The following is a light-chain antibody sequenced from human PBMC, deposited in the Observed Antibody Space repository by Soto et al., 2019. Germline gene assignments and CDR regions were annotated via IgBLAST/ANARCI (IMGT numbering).Light chain of an antibody. J-gene: IGKJ1*01. CDR3: QQYGSSQT. CDR2: GAS. V-gene: IGKV3-20*01. Sequence: EIVLTQSPGTLSLSPGERATLSCRASQSVSSSYLAWYQQKPGQAPRLLIYGASSRATGIPDRFSGSGSGTDFTLTISRLEPKDFAVYYCQQYGSSQTFGQGTKVEI. CDR1: QSVSSSY.